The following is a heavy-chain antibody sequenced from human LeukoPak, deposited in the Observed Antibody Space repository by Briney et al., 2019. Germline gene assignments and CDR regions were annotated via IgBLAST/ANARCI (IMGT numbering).Heavy chain of an antibody. V-gene: IGHV3-21*01. J-gene: IGHJ4*02. CDR3: ARVDGFQFDY. D-gene: IGHD5-24*01. CDR2: ISSSSTYI. Sequence: PGGSLRLSRAASGFTFSSYSMKWVRQAPGEGLEWVSSISSSSTYIYYADSVKGRFTISRDNAKNSLYLQMNSLRAEDTAVYYCARVDGFQFDYWGQGTLVTVSS. CDR1: GFTFSSYS.